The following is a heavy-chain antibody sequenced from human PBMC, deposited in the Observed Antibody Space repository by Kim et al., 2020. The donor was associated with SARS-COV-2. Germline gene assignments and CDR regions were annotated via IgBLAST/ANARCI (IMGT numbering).Heavy chain of an antibody. CDR2: INPSGGST. J-gene: IGHJ4*02. Sequence: ASVKVSCKASGYTFTSFYMHWVRQAPGQGLEWMGIINPSGGSTTYAQKFQGRVTMTRDTSTSTVYMELSSLRSEDTAVYYCARGSSGWYSYVYWGQGTLVTVSS. D-gene: IGHD6-19*01. V-gene: IGHV1-46*01. CDR1: GYTFTSFY. CDR3: ARGSSGWYSYVY.